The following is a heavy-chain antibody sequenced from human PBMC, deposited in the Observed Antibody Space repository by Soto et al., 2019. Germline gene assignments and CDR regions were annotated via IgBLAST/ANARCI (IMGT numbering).Heavy chain of an antibody. CDR1: RFTFSSYW. D-gene: IGHD4-17*01. J-gene: IGHJ4*02. CDR3: ARPPYGDYFDY. V-gene: IGHV3-7*03. CDR2: IKQDGSEK. Sequence: PGGSLRLSCAASRFTFSSYWMSWVRQAPGKGLEWVANIKQDGSEKYYVDSVKGRFTISRDNAKNSLYLQMNSLRAEDTAVYYCARPPYGDYFDYWGQGTLVTVSS.